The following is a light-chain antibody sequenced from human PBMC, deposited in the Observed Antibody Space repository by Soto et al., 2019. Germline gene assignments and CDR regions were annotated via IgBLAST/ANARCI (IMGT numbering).Light chain of an antibody. CDR3: QQYNNWPRT. V-gene: IGKV1-39*01. CDR1: QSISSY. J-gene: IGKJ1*01. CDR2: AAS. Sequence: DIHMTQSPSSLSASVGNRFTITCRASQSISSYLNWYQQKPGQAPKLRIYAASSLQSGVPSRFSGSGDGTDFTLTISSLKSEDFAVYYCQQYNNWPRTFGHGTKVDI.